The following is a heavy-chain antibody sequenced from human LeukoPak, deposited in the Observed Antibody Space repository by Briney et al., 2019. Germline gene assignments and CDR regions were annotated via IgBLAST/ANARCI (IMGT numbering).Heavy chain of an antibody. J-gene: IGHJ4*02. V-gene: IGHV3-21*01. Sequence: GGSLRLSCAASGSTFSSYSMNWVRQAPGKGLEWVSSISSSSSYIYYADSVKGRFTISRDNAKNSLYLQMNSLRAEDTAVYYCARDQQEMATVDYWGQGTLVTVSS. CDR2: ISSSSSYI. CDR3: ARDQQEMATVDY. D-gene: IGHD5-24*01. CDR1: GSTFSSYS.